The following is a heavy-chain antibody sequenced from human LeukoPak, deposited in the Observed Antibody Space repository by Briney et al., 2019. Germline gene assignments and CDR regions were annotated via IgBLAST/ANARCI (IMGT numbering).Heavy chain of an antibody. Sequence: VQPGGSPRLSCAASGFTFSNYAMRWVREAPGKGLEWVSGISGSGDSTYYDDSVKGRCTITRDTSKNMLLLKMNTRGAEDTAVYYCARRSGIAVAGAFDYWGQGTLVTVSS. CDR3: ARRSGIAVAGAFDY. V-gene: IGHV3-23*01. D-gene: IGHD6-19*01. CDR2: ISGSGDST. CDR1: GFTFSNYA. J-gene: IGHJ4*02.